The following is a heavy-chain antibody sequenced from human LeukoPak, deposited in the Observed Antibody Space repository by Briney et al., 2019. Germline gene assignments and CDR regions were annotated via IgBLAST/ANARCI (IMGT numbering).Heavy chain of an antibody. CDR3: VHRTAAGLKNWFDP. V-gene: IGHV2-5*02. CDR1: GFSLSSSGVG. D-gene: IGHD6-13*01. J-gene: IGHJ5*02. Sequence: SGPTLVNPTQTLTLTCTFSGFSLSSSGVGVGWIRQPPGKALEWLALIYWDDDKRYSPSLKSRLTITKDTSKNQVVLTMTNMDPVDTATYYCVHRTAAGLKNWFDPWGQGTLVTVSS. CDR2: IYWDDDK.